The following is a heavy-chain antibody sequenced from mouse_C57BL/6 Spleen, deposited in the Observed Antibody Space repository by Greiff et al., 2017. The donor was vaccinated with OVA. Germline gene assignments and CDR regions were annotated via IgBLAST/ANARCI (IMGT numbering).Heavy chain of an antibody. CDR2: IYPGGGYT. D-gene: IGHD2-1*01. V-gene: IGHV1-63*01. CDR1: GYTFTNYW. J-gene: IGHJ2*01. CDR3: ARGGNYEVFDY. Sequence: QVHVKQSGAELVRPGTSVKMSCKASGYTFTNYWIGWAKQRPGHGLEWIGDIYPGGGYTNYNEKFKGKATLTADKSSSTAYMQFSSLTSEDSAIYYCARGGNYEVFDYWGQGTTLTVSS.